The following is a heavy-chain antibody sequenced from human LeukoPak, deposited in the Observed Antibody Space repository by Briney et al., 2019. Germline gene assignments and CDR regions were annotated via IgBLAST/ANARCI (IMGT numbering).Heavy chain of an antibody. V-gene: IGHV4-4*07. D-gene: IGHD1-26*01. J-gene: IGHJ4*02. CDR3: ARSGGSGFQLDS. Sequence: SDTLSLTCTVSGGSIGSYYWSWVRQPAGKGLEWIGRSHTTGRTIYNPSLKSRVTMSLDTSKNQLSLNLSSVTAADTAVYYCARSGGSGFQLDSWGQGTLVTVSS. CDR2: SHTTGRT. CDR1: GGSIGSYY.